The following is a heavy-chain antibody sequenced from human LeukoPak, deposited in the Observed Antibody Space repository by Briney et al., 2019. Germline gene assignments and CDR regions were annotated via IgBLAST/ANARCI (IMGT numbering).Heavy chain of an antibody. D-gene: IGHD3-10*01. Sequence: SETLSLTCTVSGGSISSYYWSWIRQPPGKGLEWIGYIYDSGSTNYNPSLKSRVTISVDTSKNQFSLKLSSVTAADTAVYYCARETNFSSITMVRGVHDAFDIWGQGTMVTVSS. CDR2: IYDSGST. CDR3: ARETNFSSITMVRGVHDAFDI. J-gene: IGHJ3*02. V-gene: IGHV4-59*12. CDR1: GGSISSYY.